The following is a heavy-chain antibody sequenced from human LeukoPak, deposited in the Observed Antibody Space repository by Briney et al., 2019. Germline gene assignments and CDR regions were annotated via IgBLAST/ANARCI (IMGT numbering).Heavy chain of an antibody. Sequence: ASVKVSCKASGYTFTGYYMHWVRQAPGQGLEWMRWINPNSGGTNYAQKFQGRVTMTRDTSISTAYMELSRLRSDDTAVYYCARSPPIWNYVDYFDYWGQGVLVSVSS. CDR2: INPNSGGT. D-gene: IGHD1-7*01. J-gene: IGHJ4*02. V-gene: IGHV1-2*02. CDR1: GYTFTGYY. CDR3: ARSPPIWNYVDYFDY.